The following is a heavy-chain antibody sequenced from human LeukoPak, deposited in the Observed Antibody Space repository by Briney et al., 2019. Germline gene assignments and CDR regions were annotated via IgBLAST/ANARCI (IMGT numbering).Heavy chain of an antibody. CDR3: ARMGYYDFWSGYYGGGDY. CDR1: GFTFSRYS. J-gene: IGHJ4*02. Sequence: AXSGFTFSRYSMNWVRQAPGKGLEGVSSISSSSSSIYYADLVKGRFTISRDNDKNSLYLQMNSLRAEDTAVYYCARMGYYDFWSGYYGGGDYWGQGTLVTVSS. CDR2: ISSSSSSI. D-gene: IGHD3-3*01. V-gene: IGHV3-21*01.